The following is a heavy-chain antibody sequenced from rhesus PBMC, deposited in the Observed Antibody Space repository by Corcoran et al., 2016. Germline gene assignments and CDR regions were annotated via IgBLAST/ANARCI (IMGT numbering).Heavy chain of an antibody. J-gene: IGHJ4*01. CDR2: ISGSGGST. Sequence: LQLQEPGPGLVRPWEPLSIPCVVSGGSIRGIWWSWISQPPGKGLEWMGRISGSGGSTSYNPSLKSRVPISTDTSKNQFSLKLSTVTAADTAVYYCARQNSGWYYFDYWGQGVLVTVSS. CDR3: ARQNSGWYYFDY. CDR1: GGSIRGIW. V-gene: IGHV4-173*01. D-gene: IGHD6-31*01.